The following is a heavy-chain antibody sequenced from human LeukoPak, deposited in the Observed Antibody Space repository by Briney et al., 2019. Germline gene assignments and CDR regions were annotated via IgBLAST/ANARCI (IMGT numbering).Heavy chain of an antibody. CDR2: MNPNSGNT. J-gene: IGHJ5*02. D-gene: IGHD6-13*01. V-gene: IGHV1-8*02. Sequence: ASAKVSCKASGGTFSSYAISWVRQAPGQGLEWMGWMNPNSGNTGYAQKFQGRVTMTRNTSISTAYMELSSLRSEDTAVYYCARGKLRQQLVWFDPWGQGTLVTVSS. CDR1: GGTFSSYA. CDR3: ARGKLRQQLVWFDP.